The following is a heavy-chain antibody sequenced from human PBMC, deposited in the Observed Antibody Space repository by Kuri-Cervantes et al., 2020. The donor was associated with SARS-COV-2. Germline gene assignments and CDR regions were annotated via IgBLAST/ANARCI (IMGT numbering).Heavy chain of an antibody. CDR1: GFPFNDYY. CDR2: IRPSGGSK. Sequence: GESLKISCAASGFPFNDYYFTWIRQAPGKGLEWVSSIRPSGGSKFYADSVKGRFTISRDDAKSSVYLQMNSLRAEDTAVYYCARDLRTGNSLDYWGQGTLVTVSS. D-gene: IGHD1/OR15-1a*01. J-gene: IGHJ4*02. V-gene: IGHV3-11*04. CDR3: ARDLRTGNSLDY.